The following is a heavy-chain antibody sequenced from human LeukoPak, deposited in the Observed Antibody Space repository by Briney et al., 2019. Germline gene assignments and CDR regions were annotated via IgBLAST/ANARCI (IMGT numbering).Heavy chain of an antibody. Sequence: GSLKLSCAASGFTFSSYAMNWVRPAPGKGPEWVSGISGSGGSTYYADSVKGRFTISRDNSKNTLYLQMNSLRAEDTAVYYCAKDLPAAYFDYWGQGTLVTVSS. V-gene: IGHV3-23*01. D-gene: IGHD2-2*01. CDR2: ISGSGGST. CDR1: GFTFSSYA. J-gene: IGHJ4*02. CDR3: AKDLPAAYFDY.